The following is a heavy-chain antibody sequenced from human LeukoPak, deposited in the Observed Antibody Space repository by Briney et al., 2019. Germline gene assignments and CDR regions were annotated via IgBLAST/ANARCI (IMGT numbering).Heavy chain of an antibody. CDR1: GFTFSNYA. CDR3: AKGCSTSIGCAYFDY. J-gene: IGHJ4*02. V-gene: IGHV3-23*01. CDR2: LSSSGAST. Sequence: PGGSLRLSCAASGFTFSNYAMHWVRQAPGKGLEWVSGLSSSGASTIYADSVKGRFTISRDNSKNTLHLQVNSLRAEDTAIYYCAKGCSTSIGCAYFDYWGQGALVTVSS. D-gene: IGHD2-2*01.